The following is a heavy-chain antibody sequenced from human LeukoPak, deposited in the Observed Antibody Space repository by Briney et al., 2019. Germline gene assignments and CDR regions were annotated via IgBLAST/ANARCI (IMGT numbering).Heavy chain of an antibody. Sequence: PGGSLRLSCAASGFTFDDYAMHWVRQAPGKGLEWVSSISWNSGTIGYADSVKGRFTISRDNAKNSLYLQMNSLRAEDTALYYCAKDLTYGGLLDYWGQGSLVTVSS. D-gene: IGHD5-12*01. V-gene: IGHV3-9*01. J-gene: IGHJ4*02. CDR3: AKDLTYGGLLDY. CDR1: GFTFDDYA. CDR2: ISWNSGTI.